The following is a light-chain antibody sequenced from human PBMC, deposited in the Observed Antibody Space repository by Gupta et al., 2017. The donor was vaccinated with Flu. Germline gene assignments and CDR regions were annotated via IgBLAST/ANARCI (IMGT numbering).Light chain of an antibody. V-gene: IGKV1-5*03. J-gene: IGKJ4*01. Sequence: GDRVTIAGRASQSISSWLAWYQQKPGKAPKLLMYKASTLESGVTSRFSGSGSGTEFTLTISSLQPDDFATYYCQQYNSSPLTFGGGTKVEIK. CDR2: KAS. CDR1: QSISSW. CDR3: QQYNSSPLT.